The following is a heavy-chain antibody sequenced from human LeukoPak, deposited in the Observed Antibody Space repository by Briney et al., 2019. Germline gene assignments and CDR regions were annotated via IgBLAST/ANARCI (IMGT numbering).Heavy chain of an antibody. J-gene: IGHJ4*02. CDR3: PNDLGYSYGYVDY. CDR2: IRYDGSNK. Sequence: GGSLRLSCAASGLTFSSFGMHWVRQAPGKGLEWVALIRYDGSNKYYADSVKGRFTISRDNSKNTLYLQMNSLRAKDTAMYYSPNDLGYSYGYVDYWGQGALVTVSS. CDR1: GLTFSSFG. D-gene: IGHD5-18*01. V-gene: IGHV3-30*02.